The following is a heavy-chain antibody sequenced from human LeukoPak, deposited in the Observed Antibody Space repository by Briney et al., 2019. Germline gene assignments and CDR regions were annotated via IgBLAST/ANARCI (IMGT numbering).Heavy chain of an antibody. Sequence: GGSLRLSCAASGFTFSSYWMSWVRQAPGKGLEWVSSISSSSSYIYYADSVKGRFTISRDNAKNSLYLHMNSLRAEDTAVYFCAGEPTVGTPPAWGQGTLVTVSS. V-gene: IGHV3-21*01. CDR1: GFTFSSYW. D-gene: IGHD1-26*01. CDR3: AGEPTVGTPPA. J-gene: IGHJ4*02. CDR2: ISSSSSYI.